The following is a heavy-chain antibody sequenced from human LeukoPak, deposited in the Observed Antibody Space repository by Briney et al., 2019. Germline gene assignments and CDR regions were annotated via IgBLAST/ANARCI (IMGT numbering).Heavy chain of an antibody. CDR1: GYSSTNYG. D-gene: IGHD6-19*01. Sequence: ASVKVSCKASGYSSTNYGISWVRQAPGQGLECMGWINPNSGGTNYAQKFQGRVTMTRDTSISTAYMELSRLRSDDTAVYYCAGGYSSGWYPGGFDPWGQGTLVTVSS. CDR2: INPNSGGT. CDR3: AGGYSSGWYPGGFDP. J-gene: IGHJ5*02. V-gene: IGHV1-2*02.